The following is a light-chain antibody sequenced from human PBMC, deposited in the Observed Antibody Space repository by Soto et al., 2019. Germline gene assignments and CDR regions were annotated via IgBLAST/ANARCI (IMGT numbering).Light chain of an antibody. CDR3: QSYDSSLSGWV. J-gene: IGLJ3*02. V-gene: IGLV1-40*01. Sequence: QLVLTQPPSVSGAPGQRVTISCTGSSSNIGAGYDVHWYQQLPETAPKLLIYGNNNRPSGVPDRFSGSKSGTSGSLAITGLQAEDEADYYCQSYDSSLSGWVFGGGTKLTVL. CDR2: GNN. CDR1: SSNIGAGYD.